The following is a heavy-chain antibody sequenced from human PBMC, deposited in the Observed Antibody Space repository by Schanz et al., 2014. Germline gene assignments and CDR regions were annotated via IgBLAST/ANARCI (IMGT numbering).Heavy chain of an antibody. Sequence: QVQLQESGPGLVKPSETLSLTCTVSGGSISSGVHYWSWVRQPAGKGLEWIGRIYSRGSSTYNPSRRRRVTIPIDTPNNQSSRKLNSVTAADTAVYYCARGGSVATIAPYTWFDPWGQGTLVTVSS. J-gene: IGHJ5*02. D-gene: IGHD5-12*01. CDR1: GGSISSGVHY. CDR2: IYSRGSS. V-gene: IGHV4-61*02. CDR3: ARGGSVATIAPYTWFDP.